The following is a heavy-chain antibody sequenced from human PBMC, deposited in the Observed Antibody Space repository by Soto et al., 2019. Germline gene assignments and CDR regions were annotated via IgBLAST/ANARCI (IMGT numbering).Heavy chain of an antibody. V-gene: IGHV3-23*01. CDR1: GFTFSSYA. CDR2: ISGSGGST. CDR3: AKSEESSSWYPTFDY. Sequence: EVQLLESGGGLVQPGGSLRLSCAASGFTFSSYAMSWVRQAPGKGLEWVSAISGSGGSTYYADSVKGRFTISRDNSKNTRDRQMNSLRAEDTAVYYCAKSEESSSWYPTFDYWGQGTLDTVCS. D-gene: IGHD6-13*01. J-gene: IGHJ4*02.